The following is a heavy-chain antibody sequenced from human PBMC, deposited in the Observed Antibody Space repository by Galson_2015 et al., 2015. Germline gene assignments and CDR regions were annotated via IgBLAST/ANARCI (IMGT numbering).Heavy chain of an antibody. CDR1: GFTFSNAW. D-gene: IGHD5-24*01. CDR3: TSSGDGYNLFLVY. Sequence: SLRLSCAASGFTFSNAWMSWVRQAPGKGLEWVGRIKSKTDGGTTDYAAPVKGRFTISRDDSKNTLYLQMNSLKTEDTAVYYCTSSGDGYNLFLVYWGQGTLVTVSS. J-gene: IGHJ4*02. CDR2: IKSKTDGGTT. V-gene: IGHV3-15*01.